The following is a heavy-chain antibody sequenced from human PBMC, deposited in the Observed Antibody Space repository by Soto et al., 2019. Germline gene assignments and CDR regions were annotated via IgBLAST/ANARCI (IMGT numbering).Heavy chain of an antibody. J-gene: IGHJ6*02. CDR1: GYTFTSYG. CDR3: ARKILWFGNIYYYYGMDV. V-gene: IGHV1-18*01. Sequence: ASVKVSCKASGYTFTSYGISWVRQAPGQGLEWMGWISAYNGNTNYAQKLQGRVTMTTDTSTSTAYMELRSLRSDDTAVYYCARKILWFGNIYYYYGMDVWGQGTTVTVSS. D-gene: IGHD3-10*01. CDR2: ISAYNGNT.